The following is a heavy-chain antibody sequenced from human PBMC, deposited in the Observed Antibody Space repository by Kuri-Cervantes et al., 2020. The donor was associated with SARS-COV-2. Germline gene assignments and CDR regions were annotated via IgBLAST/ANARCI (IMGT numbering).Heavy chain of an antibody. V-gene: IGHV3-30*18. CDR2: ISYDGSNK. CDR1: GFTFSSYG. CDR3: AKDDSSGWRLDAFDI. Sequence: GESLKISFAASGFTFSSYGMHWVRQAPGKGLEWVAVISYDGSNKYYADSVKGRFTISRDNSKNTLYLQMNSLRAEDTAVYYCAKDDSSGWRLDAFDIWGQGTMVTVSS. D-gene: IGHD6-19*01. J-gene: IGHJ3*02.